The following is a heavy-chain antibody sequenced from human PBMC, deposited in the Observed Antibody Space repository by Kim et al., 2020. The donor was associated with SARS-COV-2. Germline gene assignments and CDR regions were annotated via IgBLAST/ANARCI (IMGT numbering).Heavy chain of an antibody. V-gene: IGHV3-23*01. D-gene: IGHD6-19*01. CDR3: AKDHQSSGWPTFDL. J-gene: IGHJ4*02. Sequence: GGSLRLSCAASGYSVETSAMSWVRQAPEGGLEWISAITKFDGRTYYGDSVRGRFTISRDNSKNTVFLQMDSLRAEDTGLYYCAKDHQSSGWPTFDLWGQG. CDR1: GYSVETSA. CDR2: ITKFDGRT.